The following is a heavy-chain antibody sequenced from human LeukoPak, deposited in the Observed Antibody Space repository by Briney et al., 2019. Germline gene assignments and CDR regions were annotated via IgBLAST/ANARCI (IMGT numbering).Heavy chain of an antibody. V-gene: IGHV3-74*01. CDR3: AMVRGVIGSFDY. CDR1: GFTFSSHW. J-gene: IGHJ4*02. D-gene: IGHD3-10*01. Sequence: GGSLRLSCAASGFTFSSHWMHWVRQAPGKGLVWVSRINSDGSSTSYADSVKGRFTISRDNAKNTLYLQMNSLRAEDTAVYYCAMVRGVIGSFDYWGQGTLVTVSS. CDR2: INSDGSST.